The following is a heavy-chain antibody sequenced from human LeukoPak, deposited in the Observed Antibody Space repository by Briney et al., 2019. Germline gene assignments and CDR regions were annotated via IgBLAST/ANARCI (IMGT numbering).Heavy chain of an antibody. Sequence: GGTLRLSCTASGFTLGDYAMSWVRQAPGKGLEWVGFIRSKAYGGTTEYAASVKGRFTISRDDSKSIAYLKMNRLKTEATAVYYCTRGPGQRLRYFDWLTYFDYWGQGTLVTVSS. CDR3: TRGPGQRLRYFDWLTYFDY. CDR1: GFTLGDYA. D-gene: IGHD3-9*01. V-gene: IGHV3-49*04. J-gene: IGHJ4*02. CDR2: IRSKAYGGTT.